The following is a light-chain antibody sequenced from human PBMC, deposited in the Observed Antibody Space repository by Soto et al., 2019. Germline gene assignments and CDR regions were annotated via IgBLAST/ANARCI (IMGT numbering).Light chain of an antibody. Sequence: QSALTQPPSVSGAPGQRVTISCTGSSSNIGAGYDVHWYQQRPGTAPKLLIYGNKNRPSGVPDRLSGSKSGTSASLAITGLQAEDEADYYCQSYDSSLSVSYVFGTGTKVTVL. CDR3: QSYDSSLSVSYV. V-gene: IGLV1-40*01. CDR2: GNK. CDR1: SSNIGAGYD. J-gene: IGLJ1*01.